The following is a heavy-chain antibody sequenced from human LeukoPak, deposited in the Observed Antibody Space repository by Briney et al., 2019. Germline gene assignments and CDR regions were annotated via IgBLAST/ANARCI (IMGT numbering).Heavy chain of an antibody. J-gene: IGHJ6*02. CDR3: ARDEYCTNGVCYTGAYYYYGMDV. Sequence: GASVKVSCKASGYTFTSYGISWVRQAPGQGLEWMGWISAYNGNTNYAQKLQGRVTMTTDTSTSTAYMELRSLRSDDTAVYYCARDEYCTNGVCYTGAYYYYGMDVWGQGTTVTVSS. CDR1: GYTFTSYG. V-gene: IGHV1-18*01. D-gene: IGHD2-8*01. CDR2: ISAYNGNT.